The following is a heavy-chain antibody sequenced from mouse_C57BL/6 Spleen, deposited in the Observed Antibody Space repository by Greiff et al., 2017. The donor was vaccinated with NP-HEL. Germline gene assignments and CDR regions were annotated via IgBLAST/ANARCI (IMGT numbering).Heavy chain of an antibody. CDR1: GFTFSSYA. V-gene: IGHV5-4*01. CDR2: ISDGGSYT. J-gene: IGHJ3*01. Sequence: EVQGVESGGGLVKPGGSLKLSCAASGFTFSSYAMSWFRQTPEKRLEWVATISDGGSYTYYPDNVKGRFTISRDNAKNNLYLQMSHLKSEDTAMYYCARGDPCAYWGQGTLVTVSA. CDR3: ARGDPCAY.